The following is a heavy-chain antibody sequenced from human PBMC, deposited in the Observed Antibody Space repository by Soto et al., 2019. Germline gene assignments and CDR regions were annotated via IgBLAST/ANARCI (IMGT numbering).Heavy chain of an antibody. D-gene: IGHD3-3*01. V-gene: IGHV1-69*06. J-gene: IGHJ4*02. CDR2: IVPNVGTV. CDR3: ARRDTSGFLRYFDN. Sequence: SVKVSCKSSGGTFSSFINYPINWVRQAPGQGLEWMGGIVPNVGTVNYAQKFRGKVTITADKSTGTAYMELSSLRSEDTALYYCARRDTSGFLRYFDNWGQGTQVTVSS. CDR1: GGTFSSFINYP.